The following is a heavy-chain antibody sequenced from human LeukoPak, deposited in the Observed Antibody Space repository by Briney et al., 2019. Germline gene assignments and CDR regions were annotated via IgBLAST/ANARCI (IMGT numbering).Heavy chain of an antibody. CDR2: ISGAGTST. CDR3: ARDGSYSSSWYFDY. CDR1: GFTFDDYA. V-gene: IGHV3-23*01. Sequence: QSGGSLRLSCAASGFTFDDYAMHWVRQAPGKGLEWVSLISGAGTSTYYADSVKGRFTISRDNFKNTLYVQMNNLGAEDTAVYYCARDGSYSSSWYFDYWGQGTLVTVSS. D-gene: IGHD6-13*01. J-gene: IGHJ4*02.